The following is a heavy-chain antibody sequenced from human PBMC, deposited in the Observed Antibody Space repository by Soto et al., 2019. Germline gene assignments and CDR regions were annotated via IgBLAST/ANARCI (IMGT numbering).Heavy chain of an antibody. J-gene: IGHJ3*02. CDR2: IYPGDSDT. CDR3: ARSSYCGGDCEPDAFDI. Sequence: GESLKISCKGSGYSFTSYWIGWVRQMPGKGLEWMGIIYPGDSDTRYSPSFQGQVTISADKSISTAYLQWSSLKASDTAMYYCARSSYCGGDCEPDAFDICGQGTMVTVSS. V-gene: IGHV5-51*03. CDR1: GYSFTSYW. D-gene: IGHD2-21*01.